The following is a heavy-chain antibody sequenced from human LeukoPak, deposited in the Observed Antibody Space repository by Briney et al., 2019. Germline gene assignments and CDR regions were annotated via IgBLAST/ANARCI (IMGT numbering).Heavy chain of an antibody. Sequence: ASVKVSCKASGYTFTSYGISGVRQAPGQGLEWMGWISAYNGNTNYAQKLQGRVTMTTDTSTSTAYMELRSLRSDDTAVYYCARQYCGGDCYFGYNWFDPWGQGTLVTVFS. CDR1: GYTFTSYG. J-gene: IGHJ5*02. CDR2: ISAYNGNT. CDR3: ARQYCGGDCYFGYNWFDP. D-gene: IGHD2-21*02. V-gene: IGHV1-18*04.